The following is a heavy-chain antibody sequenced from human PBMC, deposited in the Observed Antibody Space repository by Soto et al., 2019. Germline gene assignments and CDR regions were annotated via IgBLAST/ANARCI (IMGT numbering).Heavy chain of an antibody. CDR1: GFTVSNNY. CDR3: AKRGTTVTTSFWY. D-gene: IGHD4-17*01. Sequence: EVQLVESGGGLVQPGGSLRLSCAASGFTVSNNYMCWVRQAPGKGLEWVSLIYSGGVTHYADSVRGRFTISRDNSRNTLYLHMNSLRADDWDVYYCAKRGTTVTTSFWYWSQGTLVTVSS. V-gene: IGHV3-66*01. J-gene: IGHJ4*02. CDR2: IYSGGVT.